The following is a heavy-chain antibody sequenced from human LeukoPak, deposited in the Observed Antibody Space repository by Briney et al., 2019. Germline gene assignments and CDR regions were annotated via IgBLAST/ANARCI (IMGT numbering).Heavy chain of an antibody. D-gene: IGHD3-22*01. Sequence: PGGSLRLSCAASGFTFSSYAMSWVRQAPGKGLEWVSAISGSGGSTYYADSVKGRFTISRDNSKNTLYLRMNSQRAEDTAVYYCAKDRSWDSSGYYYARVYNWFDPWGQGTLVTVSS. J-gene: IGHJ5*02. V-gene: IGHV3-23*01. CDR3: AKDRSWDSSGYYYARVYNWFDP. CDR2: ISGSGGST. CDR1: GFTFSSYA.